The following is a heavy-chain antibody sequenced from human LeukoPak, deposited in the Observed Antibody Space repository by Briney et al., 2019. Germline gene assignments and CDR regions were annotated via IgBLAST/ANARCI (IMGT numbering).Heavy chain of an antibody. J-gene: IGHJ4*02. D-gene: IGHD2-2*03. V-gene: IGHV3-30*03. CDR3: ARLSNYGYHFDS. CDR1: GFTFSSYG. Sequence: PGGSLRLSCAASGFTFSSYGMHWVRQAPGKGLEGVAVISFDGSNEYYADSVKGRFTISRDNSKNTLYLQMNSLRDEDTAVYYCARLSNYGYHFDSWGQGTLVTVSS. CDR2: ISFDGSNE.